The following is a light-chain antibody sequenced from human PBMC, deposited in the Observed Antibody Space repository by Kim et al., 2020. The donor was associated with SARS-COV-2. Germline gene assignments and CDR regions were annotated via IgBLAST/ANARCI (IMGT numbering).Light chain of an antibody. CDR1: QSVTSYY. J-gene: IGKJ2*01. V-gene: IGKV3-20*01. Sequence: EIVLTQAPGTLSLSPGERATLSCRASQSVTSYYLAWYQQKPGQAPRLLMYGASSRASGIPDRFSGSGSGTDFTLTISRLEPEDFAVYYCQQYGGSPPQYTFGQGTKLEI. CDR2: GAS. CDR3: QQYGGSPPQYT.